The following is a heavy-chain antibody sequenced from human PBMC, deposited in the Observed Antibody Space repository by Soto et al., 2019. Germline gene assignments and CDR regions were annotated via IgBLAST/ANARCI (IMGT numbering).Heavy chain of an antibody. CDR3: VRDLTHRGGDCYEDTFDN. CDR2: ISAYNGNT. J-gene: IGHJ3*02. Sequence: ASVKVSCKASGYTFTSYGISWLRQAPGQGLEWMGWISAYNGNTNYAQKLQGRVTMTTDTSTSTAYMELRSLRSDDTAIYYCVRDLTHRGGDCYEDTFDNWGQGRMVTV. V-gene: IGHV1-18*01. CDR1: GYTFTSYG. D-gene: IGHD2-21*02.